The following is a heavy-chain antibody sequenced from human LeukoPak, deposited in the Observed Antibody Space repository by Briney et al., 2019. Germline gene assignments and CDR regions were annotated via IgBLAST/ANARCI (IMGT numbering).Heavy chain of an antibody. D-gene: IGHD3-22*01. Sequence: GGSLRLSCAASGFTFSSYSMNWVRQAPGKGLEWVSYISSSSSTIYYADSVKGRFTISRDNAKNSLYLQMNSLRAEDTAVYYCARDSDPGYYYDSSGYYDYWGQGTLVTVSS. CDR1: GFTFSSYS. J-gene: IGHJ4*02. CDR3: ARDSDPGYYYDSSGYYDY. CDR2: ISSSSSTI. V-gene: IGHV3-48*01.